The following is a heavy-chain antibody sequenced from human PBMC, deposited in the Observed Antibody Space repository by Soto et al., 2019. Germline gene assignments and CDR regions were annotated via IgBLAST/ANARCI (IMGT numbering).Heavy chain of an antibody. J-gene: IGHJ4*02. CDR3: AIHSANFYDTSGYYGGDY. V-gene: IGHV1-18*01. CDR1: GYIFTNYG. Sequence: QVQLVQSGAEVKKPGASVKVSCKASGYIFTNYGIGWVRQAPGQGLEWMGWISASNGNTDYAQKFQGRVTMTTDTSTSTAYMGLRSLRSDDPAVYNGAIHSANFYDTSGYYGGDYWGQGTLVTVSS. CDR2: ISASNGNT. D-gene: IGHD3-22*01.